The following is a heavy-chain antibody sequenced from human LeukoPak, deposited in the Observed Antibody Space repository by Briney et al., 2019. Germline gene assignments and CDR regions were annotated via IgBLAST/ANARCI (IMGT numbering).Heavy chain of an antibody. V-gene: IGHV7-4-1*02. J-gene: IGHJ4*02. CDR1: GYTFTSYA. Sequence: ASVKVSCKASGYTFTSYAMNWVRQAPGQGLEWMGWINTNTGNPTYAQGFTGRFVSSLDTSVSTAYLQISSLKAEDTAVYYCARLYCSGGSCYSGSQWLVPTFDYWGQGTLVTVSS. D-gene: IGHD2-15*01. CDR2: INTNTGNP. CDR3: ARLYCSGGSCYSGSQWLVPTFDY.